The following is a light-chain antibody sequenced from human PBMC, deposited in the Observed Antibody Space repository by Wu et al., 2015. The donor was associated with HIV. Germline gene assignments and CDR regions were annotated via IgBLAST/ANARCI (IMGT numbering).Light chain of an antibody. CDR1: QSVSSN. CDR3: QHYNNLPLT. CDR2: GAA. Sequence: EVVMTQSPATVSVSPGERATLSCRASQSVSSNLAWYQQRPGQAPRLLILGAATRATGIPARFSGTGSGTEFTLTITSLQSEDVAVYYCQHYNNLPLTFGGGTKVEI. V-gene: IGKV3-15*01. J-gene: IGKJ4*01.